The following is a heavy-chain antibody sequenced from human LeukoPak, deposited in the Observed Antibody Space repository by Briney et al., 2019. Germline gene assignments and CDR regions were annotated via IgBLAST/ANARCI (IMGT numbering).Heavy chain of an antibody. CDR1: GCTFTDFY. V-gene: IGHV1-2*02. CDR3: ARDSQAFCSGVSCLNYFDY. CDR2: INPNSGGT. Sequence: ASVKVSCQTSGCTFTDFYMHWVRQAPGQGLEWMGWINPNSGGTNYAQKFQGRVTLTRDTSISTAYMELSRLRSDDTAVYYCARDSQAFCSGVSCLNYFDYWGQGTLVTVSS. D-gene: IGHD2-15*01. J-gene: IGHJ4*02.